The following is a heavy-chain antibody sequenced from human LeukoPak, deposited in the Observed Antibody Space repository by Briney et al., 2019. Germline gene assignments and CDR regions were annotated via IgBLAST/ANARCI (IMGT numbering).Heavy chain of an antibody. V-gene: IGHV3-30*18. CDR2: ISYDGSNK. Sequence: PGGSLRLSCAASGFTFSSYGMHWVRQAPGKGLEWVAVISYDGSNKYYADSVKGRFTISRDNSKNTLYLQMNSLRAEDTAVYYCAKDNRIWRKGLLYYFDYWGQGTLVTVSS. CDR3: AKDNRIWRKGLLYYFDY. J-gene: IGHJ4*02. CDR1: GFTFSSYG. D-gene: IGHD2-15*01.